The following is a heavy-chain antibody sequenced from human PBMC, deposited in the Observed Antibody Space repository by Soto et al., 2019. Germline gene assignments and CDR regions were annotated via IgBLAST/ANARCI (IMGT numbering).Heavy chain of an antibody. V-gene: IGHV4-4*07. J-gene: IGHJ5*02. Sequence: SETLSLTCIVSGGSISVHYWSWIRQPAGKELEWIGRIYSDGTTNYNPSLKGRGTMSVDTSKKQMSLKIASVTAADKAMYYCARGRGYRSRSFGSWGQGVLVTVSS. CDR3: ARGRGYRSRSFGS. CDR2: IYSDGTT. D-gene: IGHD1-1*01. CDR1: GGSISVHY.